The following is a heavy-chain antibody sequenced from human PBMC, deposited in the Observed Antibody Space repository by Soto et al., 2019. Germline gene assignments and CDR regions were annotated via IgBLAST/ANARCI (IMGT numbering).Heavy chain of an antibody. V-gene: IGHV1-3*01. CDR3: ARDTGDGTFDF. CDR1: GYTFSSYA. CDR2: INAGYGNT. Sequence: QVHLVQSGAEVRKPGASVKVSCKASGYTFSSYAMHWVRQAPGQRLEWLGWINAGYGNTKSSQKFQDRVTISRDTSASTAYMELTRLSSEATSVYYCARDTGDGTFDFWGQGTLVTVSS. D-gene: IGHD7-27*01. J-gene: IGHJ4*02.